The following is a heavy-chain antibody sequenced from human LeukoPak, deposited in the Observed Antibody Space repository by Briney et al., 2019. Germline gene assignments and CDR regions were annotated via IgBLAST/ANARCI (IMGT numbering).Heavy chain of an antibody. CDR3: AREIPIAVAGTQEYSGSYY. J-gene: IGHJ4*02. V-gene: IGHV3-21*01. CDR2: ISSSSSYI. D-gene: IGHD6-19*01. Sequence: PGGSLRLSCAASGFTFSSYSMNWVRQAPGEGLEWVSSISSSSSYIYYADSVKGRFTISRDNAKNSLYLQMNSLRAEDTAVYYCAREIPIAVAGTQEYSGSYYWGQGTLVTVSS. CDR1: GFTFSSYS.